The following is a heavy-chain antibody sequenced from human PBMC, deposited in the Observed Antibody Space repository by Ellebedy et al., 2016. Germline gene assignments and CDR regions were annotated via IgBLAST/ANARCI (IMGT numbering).Heavy chain of an antibody. D-gene: IGHD3-22*01. CDR3: ARDLRHDSTGYPGH. CDR2: ISSNSTSG. V-gene: IGHV3-21*01. Sequence: GESLKISXAASGFIISDYNINWVRQAPGKGLEWVSSISSNSTSGYYADSSRGRFTISRDNAENSVYLQMNSLRVEDTAVYYCARDLRHDSTGYPGHWGQGTLVTVSS. CDR1: GFIISDYN. J-gene: IGHJ4*02.